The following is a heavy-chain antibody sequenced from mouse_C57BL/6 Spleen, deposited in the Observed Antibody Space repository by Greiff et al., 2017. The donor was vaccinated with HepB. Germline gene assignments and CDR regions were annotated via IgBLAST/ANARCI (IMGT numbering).Heavy chain of an antibody. Sequence: EVKVVESGGGLVQPKGSLKLSCAASGFTFNTYAMHWVRQAPGKGLEWVARIRSKSSNYATYYADSVKDRFTISRDDSQSMLYLQMNNLKTEDTAMYYCVRAHYYGSSFQYYYAMDYWGQGTSVTVSS. J-gene: IGHJ4*01. CDR3: VRAHYYGSSFQYYYAMDY. CDR2: IRSKSSNYAT. V-gene: IGHV10-3*01. CDR1: GFTFNTYA. D-gene: IGHD1-1*01.